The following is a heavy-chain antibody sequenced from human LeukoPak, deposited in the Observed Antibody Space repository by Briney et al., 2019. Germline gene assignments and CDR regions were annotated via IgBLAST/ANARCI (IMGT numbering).Heavy chain of an antibody. CDR1: GGTVSRYA. CDR3: ARGAPLSYYYYYMDV. CDR2: SIPTFSTE. Sequence: PVKVSCTASGGTVSRYAISWVRQSPGQGLEWLGGSIPTFSTENYAKKFKGRVTITTDESTSTAYMEMSSLRSEDTAVYYCARGAPLSYYYYYMDVWGKGTTVTVSS. J-gene: IGHJ6*03. V-gene: IGHV1-69*05.